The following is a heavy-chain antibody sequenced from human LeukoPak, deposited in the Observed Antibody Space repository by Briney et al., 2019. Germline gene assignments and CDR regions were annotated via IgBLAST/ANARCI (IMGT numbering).Heavy chain of an antibody. J-gene: IGHJ2*01. D-gene: IGHD2-2*01. CDR3: ARLPAGDRYLSDWYFDL. CDR1: GGSFSGYY. Sequence: SETLSLTCAVYGGSFSGYYWDWIRQPPGKGLEWIGSIYYSGSTYYNPSLKSRVTISVDTSKNQFSLKLSSVTAADTAVYYCARLPAGDRYLSDWYFDLWGRGTPVTVSS. CDR2: IYYSGST. V-gene: IGHV4-39*01.